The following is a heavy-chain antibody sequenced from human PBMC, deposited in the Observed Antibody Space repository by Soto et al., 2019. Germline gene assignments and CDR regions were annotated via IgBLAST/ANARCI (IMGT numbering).Heavy chain of an antibody. D-gene: IGHD2-2*01. CDR2: IIPIFGTA. CDR1: GGTFSSYA. Sequence: GASVKVSCKASGGTFSSYAISWVRQAPGQGLEWMGGIIPIFGTANYAQKFQGRVTITADESTSTAYMELSSLRSGDTAVYYCARDLEVPAAIGGWFDPWGQGTLVTVSS. J-gene: IGHJ5*02. CDR3: ARDLEVPAAIGGWFDP. V-gene: IGHV1-69*13.